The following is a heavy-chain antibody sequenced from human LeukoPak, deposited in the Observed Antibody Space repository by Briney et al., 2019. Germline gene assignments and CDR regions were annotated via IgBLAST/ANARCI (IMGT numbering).Heavy chain of an antibody. CDR3: ARYLAAGYFDL. CDR1: GGSFSGYY. J-gene: IGHJ2*01. Sequence: PSETLSLTCAVYGGSFSGYYWSWIRQPPGKGLEWIGEINHSGSTNYIPPLKSRVTISVDTSKNQFSLKLNSVTAADTAVYYCARYLAAGYFDLWGRGTLVTVSS. CDR2: INHSGST. D-gene: IGHD6-25*01. V-gene: IGHV4-34*01.